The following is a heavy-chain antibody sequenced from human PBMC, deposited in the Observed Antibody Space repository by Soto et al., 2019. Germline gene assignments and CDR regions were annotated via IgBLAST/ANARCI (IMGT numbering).Heavy chain of an antibody. V-gene: IGHV3-30-3*01. CDR2: ISCDGSNK. J-gene: IGHJ6*02. D-gene: IGHD2-21*01. CDR3: ARDVGGINGMDV. Sequence: QVQLVESGGGVVQPGRSLRLSCAASGFTFSSYAMHWVRQAPGKGLEWVAVISCDGSNKYYADSVKGRFTISRDNSKNTLYLQMNSLRAEDTAVYYCARDVGGINGMDVWGQGTTVTVSS. CDR1: GFTFSSYA.